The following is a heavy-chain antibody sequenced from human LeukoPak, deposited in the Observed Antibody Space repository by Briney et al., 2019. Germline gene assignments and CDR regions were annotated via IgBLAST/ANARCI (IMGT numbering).Heavy chain of an antibody. CDR3: ARVLDMVRGALGY. V-gene: IGHV1-69*13. D-gene: IGHD3-10*01. Sequence: LRASVKVSCKASGGTFSSYAISWVRQAPGQGLEWMGGIIPIFGTANYAQKFQGRVTITADESTSTAYMELSSLRSEDTAVYYCARVLDMVRGALGYWGQGTLVTVSS. CDR1: GGTFSSYA. J-gene: IGHJ4*02. CDR2: IIPIFGTA.